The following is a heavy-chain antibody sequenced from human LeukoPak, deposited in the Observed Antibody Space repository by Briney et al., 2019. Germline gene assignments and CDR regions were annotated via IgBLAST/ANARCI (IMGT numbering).Heavy chain of an antibody. CDR1: GFYFRNPG. D-gene: IGHD2-15*01. J-gene: IGHJ3*01. CDR3: AKDYIKGNGVYDAFDV. V-gene: IGHV3-23*01. Sequence: GGSLRLSCEASGFYFRNPGMSWVRQALGKGVEWVSSMHRPEKTFYADSVKGRFTISRDDSKNTVYLQMTSLRVEDTAVYACAKDYIKGNGVYDAFDVWVQGTVVTVSS. CDR2: MHRPEKT.